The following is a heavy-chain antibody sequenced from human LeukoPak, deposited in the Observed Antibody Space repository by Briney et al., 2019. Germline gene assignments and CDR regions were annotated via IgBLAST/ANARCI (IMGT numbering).Heavy chain of an antibody. J-gene: IGHJ4*02. D-gene: IGHD4-17*01. V-gene: IGHV3-30*02. CDR1: GFTFSSYG. Sequence: GGSLRLSCAASGFTFSSYGMHWVRQAPGKGLEWVAFIRYDGSNKYYADSVKGRFTISRDNSKNTLYLQMNSLRAEDTALYYCAKDSPHAPGYGDFDYWGQGTLVTVSS. CDR2: IRYDGSNK. CDR3: AKDSPHAPGYGDFDY.